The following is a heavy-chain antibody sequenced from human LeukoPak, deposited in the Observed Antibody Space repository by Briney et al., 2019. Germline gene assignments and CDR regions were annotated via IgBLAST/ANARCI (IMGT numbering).Heavy chain of an antibody. Sequence: ASVKVSCKASGYTFTSYYMHWVRQAPGQGLEWMGIINPSGGSTSCAQKFQGRVTMTRDTSTSTVYMELSSLRSEDTAVYYCARLPRNYYGSGSYGGYFDYWGQGTLVTVSS. CDR2: INPSGGST. J-gene: IGHJ4*02. D-gene: IGHD3-10*01. CDR1: GYTFTSYY. V-gene: IGHV1-46*01. CDR3: ARLPRNYYGSGSYGGYFDY.